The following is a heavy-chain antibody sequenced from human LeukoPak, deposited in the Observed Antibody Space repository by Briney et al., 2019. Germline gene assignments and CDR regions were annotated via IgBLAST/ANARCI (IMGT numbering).Heavy chain of an antibody. V-gene: IGHV3-23*01. CDR2: ISGSGGST. J-gene: IGHJ4*02. CDR3: AKGDYYDSSGFDY. Sequence: GGSLRLSCAVSGFTFSSYAMSWVRQAPGKGLEWVSAISGSGGSTYYADSVKGRFTISRDNSKNTLYLQMNSLRAEDTAVYYCAKGDYYDSSGFDYWGQGTLVTVSS. CDR1: GFTFSSYA. D-gene: IGHD3-22*01.